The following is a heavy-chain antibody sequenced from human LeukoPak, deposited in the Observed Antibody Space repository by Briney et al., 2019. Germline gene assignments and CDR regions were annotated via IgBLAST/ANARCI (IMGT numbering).Heavy chain of an antibody. CDR1: GGSISSGSYY. Sequence: PSQTLSLTCTVSGGSISSGSYYWGWIRQPPGKGLEWIGSIYHSGSTYYNPSLKSRVTVSVDTSKNQFSLKLSSVTAADTAVYYCAREIWGSGFYYMDVWGKGTTVTISS. CDR2: IYHSGST. V-gene: IGHV4-39*07. J-gene: IGHJ6*03. D-gene: IGHD3-10*01. CDR3: AREIWGSGFYYMDV.